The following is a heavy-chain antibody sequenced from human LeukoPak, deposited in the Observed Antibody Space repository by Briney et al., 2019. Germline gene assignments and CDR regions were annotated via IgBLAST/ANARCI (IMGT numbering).Heavy chain of an antibody. V-gene: IGHV4-59*01. Sequence: SETLSLTCTVSGGSISSYYWSWIRQPPGKGLEWIGYIYYSGSTNYNPSLKSRVTISVDTSKNQFSLKLSSVTAADTAVYYCARHTGYCSSTSCYSPYNWFDPWGQGTLVTVSS. CDR3: ARHTGYCSSTSCYSPYNWFDP. CDR1: GGSISSYY. D-gene: IGHD2-2*02. J-gene: IGHJ5*02. CDR2: IYYSGST.